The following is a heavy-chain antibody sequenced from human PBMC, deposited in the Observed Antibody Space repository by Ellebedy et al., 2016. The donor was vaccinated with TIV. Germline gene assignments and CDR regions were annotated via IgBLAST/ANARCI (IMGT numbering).Heavy chain of an antibody. CDR1: GLTFSGYA. V-gene: IGHV3-73*01. CDR2: IRSKANSYAT. Sequence: GESLKISCAVSGLTFSGYAMHWVRQASGKGLEWVGRIRSKANSYATAYAASVKGRFTISRDDSKNTAYLQMNSLKTEDTAVYYCTSGDGVDVWGQGTTVTVSS. D-gene: IGHD7-27*01. CDR3: TSGDGVDV. J-gene: IGHJ6*02.